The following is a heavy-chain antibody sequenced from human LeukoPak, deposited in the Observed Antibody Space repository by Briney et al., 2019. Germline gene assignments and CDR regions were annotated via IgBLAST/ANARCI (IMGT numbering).Heavy chain of an antibody. V-gene: IGHV1-69*06. CDR2: IIPIFGTA. CDR1: GYTFISYG. D-gene: IGHD4-17*01. CDR3: ARGGRTVTTDAFDI. Sequence: SVKVSCKASGYTFISYGISWVRQAPGQGLEWMGGIIPIFGTANYAQKFQGRVTITADKSTSTAYMELSSLRSEDTAVYYCARGGRTVTTDAFDIWGQGTMVTVSS. J-gene: IGHJ3*02.